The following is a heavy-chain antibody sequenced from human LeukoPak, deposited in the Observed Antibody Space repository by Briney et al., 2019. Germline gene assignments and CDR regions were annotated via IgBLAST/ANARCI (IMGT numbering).Heavy chain of an antibody. J-gene: IGHJ6*02. CDR3: ARDEGRGYSYGPYYYYGMDV. V-gene: IGHV1-69*13. D-gene: IGHD5-18*01. Sequence: SVKVSCKASGGTFSSYAISWVRQAPGQWLEWMGGIIPIFGTANYAQKFQGRVTITADESTSTAYMELSSLRSEDTAVYYCARDEGRGYSYGPYYYYGMDVWGQGTTVTVSS. CDR2: IIPIFGTA. CDR1: GGTFSSYA.